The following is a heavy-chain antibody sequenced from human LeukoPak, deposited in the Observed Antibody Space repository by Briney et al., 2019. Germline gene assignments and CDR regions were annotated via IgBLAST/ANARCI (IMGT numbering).Heavy chain of an antibody. J-gene: IGHJ4*02. CDR1: GFTFSSYA. Sequence: GGSLRLSCAASGFTFSSYAMSWVRQAPGKGLEWVSAISGSGGSTYYADSVKGWFTISRDNSKNTLYLQMNSLRAEDTAVYYCAKDYDYGDFSGDYWGQGTLVTVSS. CDR2: ISGSGGST. V-gene: IGHV3-23*01. CDR3: AKDYDYGDFSGDY. D-gene: IGHD4-17*01.